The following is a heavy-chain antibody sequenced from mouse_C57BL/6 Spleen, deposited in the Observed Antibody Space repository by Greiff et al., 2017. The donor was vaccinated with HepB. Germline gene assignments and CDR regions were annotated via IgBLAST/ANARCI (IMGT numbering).Heavy chain of an antibody. CDR1: GFNIKDDY. CDR3: ASTMVTTRAMDY. CDR2: IDPENGDT. J-gene: IGHJ4*01. D-gene: IGHD2-2*01. V-gene: IGHV14-4*01. Sequence: VQLKQSGAELVRPGASVKLSCTASGFNIKDDYMHWVKQRPEQGLEWIGWIDPENGDTEYASKFQGKATITADTSSNTAYLQLSSLTSEDTAVYYCASTMVTTRAMDYWGQGTSVTVSS.